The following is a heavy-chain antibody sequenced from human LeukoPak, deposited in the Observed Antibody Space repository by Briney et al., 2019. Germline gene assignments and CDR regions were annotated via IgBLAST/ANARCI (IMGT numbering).Heavy chain of an antibody. V-gene: IGHV4-39*01. D-gene: IGHD4-17*01. CDR2: IYYSGTT. CDR3: ARQGGYDDYGGFDY. J-gene: IGHJ4*02. CDR1: GGSISGSSYY. Sequence: SETLSLTCTVSGGSISGSSYYWGWIRQPPGKGLEWIGGIYYSGTTYYNPSLKSRVTISVDTSKNQFSLRLSSVTAADTAVFYCARQGGYDDYGGFDYWGQGTLVTVSS.